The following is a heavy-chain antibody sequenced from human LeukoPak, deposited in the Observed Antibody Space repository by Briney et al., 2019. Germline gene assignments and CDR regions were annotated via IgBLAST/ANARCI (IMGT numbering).Heavy chain of an antibody. CDR3: ARTPRSIAAAGQASFYYYYYMDV. CDR1: GYSISSGYY. J-gene: IGHJ6*03. V-gene: IGHV4-38-2*02. Sequence: SETLSLTCTVSGYSISSGYYWGWIRQPPGKGLEWIGSIYHSGSTYYNPSLKSRVTISVDTSKNQFSLKLSSVTAADTAVYYCARTPRSIAAAGQASFYYYYYMDVWGKGTTVTVSS. D-gene: IGHD6-13*01. CDR2: IYHSGST.